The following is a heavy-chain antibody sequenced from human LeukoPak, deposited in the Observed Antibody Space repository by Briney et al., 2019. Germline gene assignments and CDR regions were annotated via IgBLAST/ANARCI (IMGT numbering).Heavy chain of an antibody. CDR3: ARGMFDNSGHYYYFYYALDV. V-gene: IGHV1-8*01. J-gene: IGHJ6*02. Sequence: ASVKVSCKASGYTFTSYHIDWVRQAPGQGPEWMGWMNAKSGHTGYAQNLEGRVTMTRDASTNTAYMELRGLRSEDTAVYFCARGMFDNSGHYYYFYYALDVWGQGTTVTVSS. CDR1: GYTFTSYH. CDR2: MNAKSGHT. D-gene: IGHD3-22*01.